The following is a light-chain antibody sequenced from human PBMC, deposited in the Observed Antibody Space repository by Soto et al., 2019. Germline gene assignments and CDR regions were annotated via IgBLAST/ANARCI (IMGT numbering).Light chain of an antibody. Sequence: EIVMTQSPATLSVSPGERATLSCRASQSVSSNLAWYQQKHGQAPRLLIYGASTRATGIPARFSGSRSGTXXXXXXXXXQSEDFAXXYCQXYNNWPPWTFGQGTKVEIK. CDR3: QXYNNWPPWT. CDR2: GAS. V-gene: IGKV3D-15*01. J-gene: IGKJ1*01. CDR1: QSVSSN.